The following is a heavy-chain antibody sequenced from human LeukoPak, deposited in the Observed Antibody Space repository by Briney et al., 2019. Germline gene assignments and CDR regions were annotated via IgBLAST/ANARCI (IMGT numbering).Heavy chain of an antibody. CDR3: AREGDISVITYAY. V-gene: IGHV3-7*01. CDR1: GFTFSSFW. J-gene: IGHJ4*02. CDR2: IKQDGSEK. D-gene: IGHD5-12*01. Sequence: PGGSLRLSCAASGFTFSSFWMNWLRQAPGKGLEWVANIKQDGSEKYYADSVKGRFTISRDNAKNSLFLQMNSLRDEDTAVYYCAREGDISVITYAYWGQGTLVTVSS.